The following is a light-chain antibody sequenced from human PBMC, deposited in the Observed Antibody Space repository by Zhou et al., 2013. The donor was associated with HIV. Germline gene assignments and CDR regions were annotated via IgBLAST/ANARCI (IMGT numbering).Light chain of an antibody. Sequence: EIVLTQSPGTLSLSPGERAALSCRASQSISSGHLAWYQQRLGQAPRLLIFGASSRAAGIPHRFSGSGSGTDFTLTITRLEAEDFAVYYCQQYGNFPGVTFGGGTKVEIK. CDR1: QSISSGH. V-gene: IGKV3-20*01. CDR2: GAS. J-gene: IGKJ4*01. CDR3: QQYGNFPGVT.